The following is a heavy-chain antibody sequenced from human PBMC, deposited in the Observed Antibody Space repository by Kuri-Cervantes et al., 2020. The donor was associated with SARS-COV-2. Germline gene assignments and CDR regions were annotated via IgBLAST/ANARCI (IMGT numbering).Heavy chain of an antibody. Sequence: ESLKISCTVSGGSISSYHWSWIRQPPGKGLQWIGTIHYSGNTYYNSSLKSRVTISVDPSKNQFSLKLSSVTAADTAVYYCARHVGGRRDGYNSPLSYFNYWGQGTLVTVSS. J-gene: IGHJ4*02. CDR1: GGSISSYH. CDR2: IHYSGNT. D-gene: IGHD5-24*01. CDR3: ARHVGGRRDGYNSPLSYFNY. V-gene: IGHV4-59*05.